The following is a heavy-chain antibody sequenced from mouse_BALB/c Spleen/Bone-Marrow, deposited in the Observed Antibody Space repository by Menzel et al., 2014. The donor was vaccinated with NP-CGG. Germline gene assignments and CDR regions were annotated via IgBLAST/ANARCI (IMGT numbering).Heavy chain of an antibody. CDR1: GYTFTSYW. D-gene: IGHD2-1*01. Sequence: VQLQQSGAELARPGASVKLSCKASGYTFTSYWMQWVKQRPGQGLEWIGAIYPGDGDTRYTQKFKGKATLTADKSSSTAYMQLSSLASEDSAVYYCVRDGNYPAWFAYWGQGTLVTVSA. CDR3: VRDGNYPAWFAY. V-gene: IGHV1-87*01. J-gene: IGHJ3*01. CDR2: IYPGDGDT.